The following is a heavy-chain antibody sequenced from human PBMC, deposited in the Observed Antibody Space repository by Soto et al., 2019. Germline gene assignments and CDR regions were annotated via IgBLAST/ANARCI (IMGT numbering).Heavy chain of an antibody. D-gene: IGHD3-22*01. CDR2: IYPGDSDT. Sequence: GESLKISCKGSGYSFTSYWIGWVRQMPGKGLEWMGIIYPGDSDTRYSPSFQGQVTISADKSISTAYLQWSSLKASDTAMYYCARSQRNYYDSSGYPTLYYFDYWGQGTLVTVSS. V-gene: IGHV5-51*01. J-gene: IGHJ4*02. CDR1: GYSFTSYW. CDR3: ARSQRNYYDSSGYPTLYYFDY.